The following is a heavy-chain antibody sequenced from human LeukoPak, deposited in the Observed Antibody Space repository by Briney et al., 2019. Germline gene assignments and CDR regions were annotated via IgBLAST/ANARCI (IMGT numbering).Heavy chain of an antibody. J-gene: IGHJ6*02. Sequence: PSETLSLTCAVYGGSFSGYYWSWIRQPPGKGLEWIRYIYYSGSTNYNPSLKSRVTISVDTSKNLFSLKLSSVTAADTAVYYCAGTPGYCTDGICYGSTFGMDVWGQGTTVTVSS. V-gene: IGHV4-59*01. CDR3: AGTPGYCTDGICYGSTFGMDV. D-gene: IGHD2-8*01. CDR2: IYYSGST. CDR1: GGSFSGYY.